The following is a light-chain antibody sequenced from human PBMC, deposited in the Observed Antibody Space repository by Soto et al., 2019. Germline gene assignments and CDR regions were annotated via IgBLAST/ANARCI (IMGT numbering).Light chain of an antibody. Sequence: DIQMTQSPSSLSASVGDRVTITCRASQSISSYLNWYQQKPGKAPKXLIYAASSLQSGVPSRFSGIGSGTDLTLTISSLQPEDFETYDCLQHNSYPITFGQGTRLEIK. CDR2: AAS. CDR3: LQHNSYPIT. CDR1: QSISSY. V-gene: IGKV1-17*01. J-gene: IGKJ5*01.